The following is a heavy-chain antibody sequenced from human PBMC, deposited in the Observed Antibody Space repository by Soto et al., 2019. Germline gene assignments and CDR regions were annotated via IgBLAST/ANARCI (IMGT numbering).Heavy chain of an antibody. D-gene: IGHD2-2*01. CDR2: IYYSGST. V-gene: IGHV4-31*03. Sequence: SETLSLTCTVSGGSISSDGYFWSWIRQHPGKGLEWIGYIYYSGSTYYNPSLKSRVTISVDTSKNQFSLKLSSVTAADTAVYYCALGRPLIPGAAIFWFDPWGQGVLIT. J-gene: IGHJ5*02. CDR1: GGSISSDGYF. CDR3: ALGRPLIPGAAIFWFDP.